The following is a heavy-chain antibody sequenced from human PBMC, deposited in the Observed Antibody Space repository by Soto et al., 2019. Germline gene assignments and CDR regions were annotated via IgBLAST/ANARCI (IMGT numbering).Heavy chain of an antibody. V-gene: IGHV1-69*04. D-gene: IGHD3-9*01. CDR2: IIPILGIA. J-gene: IGHJ4*02. CDR3: ARDRRYDILTGYYDY. Sequence: VKVSCKASGGTFSSYTISWVRQAPGQGLEWMGRIIPILGIANYAQKFQGRVTITADKSTSTAYMELSSLRSEDTAVYYCARDRRYDILTGYYDYWGQGTLVTVSS. CDR1: GGTFSSYT.